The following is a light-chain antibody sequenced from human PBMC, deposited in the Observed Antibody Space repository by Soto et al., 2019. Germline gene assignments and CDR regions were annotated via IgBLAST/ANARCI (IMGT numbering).Light chain of an antibody. CDR2: EVS. CDR3: TSYTSSSTLDV. CDR1: SSDFGGYNY. V-gene: IGLV2-14*01. Sequence: QSALTQPASVSGSPGQSITMSCTGSSSDFGGYNYVSWYQQHPGKAPKLMIYEVSNRPLGVSNRFSGSKSGNTASLTISGLQAEDEADYYCTSYTSSSTLDVFGTGTKVTVL. J-gene: IGLJ1*01.